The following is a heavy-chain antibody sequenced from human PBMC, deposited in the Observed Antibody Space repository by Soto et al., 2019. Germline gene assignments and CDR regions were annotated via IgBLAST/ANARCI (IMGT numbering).Heavy chain of an antibody. D-gene: IGHD6-13*01. CDR2: IYYSGST. J-gene: IGHJ4*02. V-gene: IGHV4-39*01. Sequence: SETLSLTCTVSGGSISSSSYYWGWIRQPPGKGLEWIGSIYYSGSTYYNPSLKSRVTISVDTSKNQFSLKLSSVTAADTAVYYCARLPGVYSSSWYYFDYWGQGTLVTVSS. CDR3: ARLPGVYSSSWYYFDY. CDR1: GGSISSSSYY.